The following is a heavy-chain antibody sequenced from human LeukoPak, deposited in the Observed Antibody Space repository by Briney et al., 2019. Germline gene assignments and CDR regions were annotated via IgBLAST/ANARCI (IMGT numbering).Heavy chain of an antibody. CDR1: GGTFSSYA. J-gene: IGHJ4*02. V-gene: IGHV1-69*06. Sequence: SVKVSCKASGGTFSSYAISWVRQAPGQGLEWMGGIIPIFGTANYAQKFQGRVTITADKSTSTAYMELSSLRSEDTAVYYCARDYPAARAEATISRLAYWGQGTLVTVSS. D-gene: IGHD5-12*01. CDR2: IIPIFGTA. CDR3: ARDYPAARAEATISRLAY.